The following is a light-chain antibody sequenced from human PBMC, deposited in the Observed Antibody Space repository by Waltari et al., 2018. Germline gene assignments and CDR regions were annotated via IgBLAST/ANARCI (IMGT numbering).Light chain of an antibody. V-gene: IGKV1-5*03. CDR2: KAS. CDR1: QKINDW. J-gene: IGKJ2*01. CDR3: QQYNSYSYT. Sequence: DIQMTQSPSTLSASFGDRVTITCRASQKINDWLAWYQQKPGQAPKVLIYKASTLESGVPSRFSGSGSGTEFTLTISSLQPDDFATYYCQQYNSYSYTFGQGTKLEIK.